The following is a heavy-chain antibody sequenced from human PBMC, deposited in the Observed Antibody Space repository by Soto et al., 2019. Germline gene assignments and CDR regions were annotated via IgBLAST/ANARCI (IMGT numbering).Heavy chain of an antibody. CDR3: ARDTAVAVFGY. Sequence: ASVKSEYHTSGYNCTTWCTTYERQAPGQGLEWMRWISAYNGNTNYAQKLQGRVTMTTDTSTSTAYMELRSLRSDFTAVYYCARDTAVAVFGYWGQRLLLSVSS. D-gene: IGHD6-19*01. V-gene: IGHV1-18*01. CDR2: ISAYNGNT. J-gene: IGHJ4*02. CDR1: GYNCTTWC.